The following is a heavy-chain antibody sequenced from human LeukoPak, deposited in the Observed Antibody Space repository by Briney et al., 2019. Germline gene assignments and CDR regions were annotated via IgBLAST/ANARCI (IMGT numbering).Heavy chain of an antibody. CDR1: GGSISHYY. Sequence: SETLSLTCTVSGGSISHYYWSWIRQPPGKGLEWIGYIYYSGSTNYNPSLKSRVTISVDTSKNQFSLKLSSVTAADTAVYYCARGYYDSSGYLISYNWFDPWGQGTLVAVSS. V-gene: IGHV4-59*01. D-gene: IGHD3-22*01. J-gene: IGHJ5*02. CDR3: ARGYYDSSGYLISYNWFDP. CDR2: IYYSGST.